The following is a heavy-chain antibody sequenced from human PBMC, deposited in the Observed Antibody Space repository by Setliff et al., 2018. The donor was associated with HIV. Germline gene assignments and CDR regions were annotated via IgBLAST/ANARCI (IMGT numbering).Heavy chain of an antibody. CDR1: DVSINRTDHY. V-gene: IGHV4-39*01. D-gene: IGHD2-21*01. Sequence: LSLTCSVSDVSINRTDHYWGWIRQSPGKRLEWIGSVSQSGSTYYNPSLKSRITISVDRSKNLFSLKLISVTAADQGVYYCARVPVAGANWFDPWGLGTLVTVS. J-gene: IGHJ5*02. CDR3: ARVPVAGANWFDP. CDR2: VSQSGST.